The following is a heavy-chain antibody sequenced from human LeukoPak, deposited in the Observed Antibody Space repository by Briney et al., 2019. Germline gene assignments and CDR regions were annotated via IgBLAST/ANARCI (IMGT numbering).Heavy chain of an antibody. V-gene: IGHV3-30*02. Sequence: PGGSLRLSCAASGFTFSSYGIHWVRQAPGKGLEWVAFIRYDGSNKYYADSVKGRFTISRDNSKNTLYLQMNSLRAEDTAVYYCAKDSTHYRVWDNYETRGLTYWGQGTLVTVSS. CDR2: IRYDGSNK. J-gene: IGHJ4*02. D-gene: IGHD3-22*01. CDR1: GFTFSSYG. CDR3: AKDSTHYRVWDNYETRGLTY.